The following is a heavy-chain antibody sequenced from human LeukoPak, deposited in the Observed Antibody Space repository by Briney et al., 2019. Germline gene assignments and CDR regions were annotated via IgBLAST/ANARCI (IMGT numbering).Heavy chain of an antibody. CDR3: ARVGGRLGAFDI. V-gene: IGHV3-74*01. Sequence: PGGSLRLSCAASGFTFSSYWMHWVRQAPGKGLVWVSRINSDGSSTSYADSVKGRFTISRDNAKNTLYLQMNSLRAEDTAVYYCARVGGRLGAFDIWGQGTMVTVSS. D-gene: IGHD1-26*01. CDR2: INSDGSST. CDR1: GFTFSSYW. J-gene: IGHJ3*02.